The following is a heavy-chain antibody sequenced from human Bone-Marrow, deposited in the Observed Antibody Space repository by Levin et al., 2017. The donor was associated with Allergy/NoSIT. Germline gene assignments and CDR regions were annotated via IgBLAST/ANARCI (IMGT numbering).Heavy chain of an antibody. CDR1: GFTFSAYW. Sequence: PGGSLRLSCVASGFTFSAYWMTWVRQAPGKGLEWVANIKKDGSEKYYVDSLKGRFTISRDNAKNSLYLQMNTLTAEDTAMYFCARAGAGPSLGTGDHYYYYGLDVWGQGTTVTVSS. V-gene: IGHV3-7*01. CDR2: IKKDGSEK. D-gene: IGHD7-27*01. J-gene: IGHJ6*02. CDR3: ARAGAGPSLGTGDHYYYYGLDV.